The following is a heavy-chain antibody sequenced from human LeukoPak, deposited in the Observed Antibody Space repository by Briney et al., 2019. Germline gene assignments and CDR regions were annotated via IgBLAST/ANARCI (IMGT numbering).Heavy chain of an antibody. CDR1: GYRFTSYW. V-gene: IGHV5-51*01. Sequence: LGGSLKISCKGSGYRFTSYWIGWVRQMPGKGLEWMGIIYPGESDTSYSPSFQGPVTISADKSISTAYLRWSSLKASDTAMYYGARLSSSSPPSYYYGMDVWGQGTTVTVSS. J-gene: IGHJ6*02. CDR3: ARLSSSSPPSYYYGMDV. CDR2: IYPGESDT. D-gene: IGHD6-13*01.